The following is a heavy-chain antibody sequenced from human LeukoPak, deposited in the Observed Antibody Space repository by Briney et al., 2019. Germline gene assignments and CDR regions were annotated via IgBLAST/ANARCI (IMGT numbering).Heavy chain of an antibody. Sequence: GGSLRLSCVASGFTFSSYAMNWVRQAPGKGLEWVSYISSGGSAIYYADSVKGRFTISRDNAKNSLYMQMTSLREEESAVYYCARGIPAVDYWGQGTLVTVSS. CDR2: ISSGGSAI. CDR3: ARGIPAVDY. J-gene: IGHJ4*02. V-gene: IGHV3-48*02. CDR1: GFTFSSYA. D-gene: IGHD2-2*01.